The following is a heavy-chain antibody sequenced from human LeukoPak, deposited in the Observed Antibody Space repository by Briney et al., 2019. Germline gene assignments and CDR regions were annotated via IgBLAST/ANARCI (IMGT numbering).Heavy chain of an antibody. Sequence: ASVKVSCKASGYTFTGHFMNWVRQAPEQGLEWMGWIKPKSGATAYAQKFQGRVTMTRDTAINTAYLELCSLTSDDTAVYYCARVREWEEISGAIPDYFDYWGQGTLITVSS. CDR1: GYTFTGHF. CDR2: IKPKSGAT. CDR3: ARVREWEEISGAIPDYFDY. D-gene: IGHD3-3*01. J-gene: IGHJ4*02. V-gene: IGHV1-2*02.